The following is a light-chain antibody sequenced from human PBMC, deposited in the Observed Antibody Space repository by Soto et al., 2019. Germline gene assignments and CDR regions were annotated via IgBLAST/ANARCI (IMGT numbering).Light chain of an antibody. CDR1: SSDVGRYDF. Sequence: QSVLAQPASVSGSPGQSITISCTGTSSDVGRYDFVSWFQQHPGKAPKLMIYDVSIRPSGVSDHSSGSKSGNTASLTISGLQAEDEADYYCSSYTTSSTFVFGTGTKVTVL. J-gene: IGLJ1*01. CDR2: DVS. CDR3: SSYTTSSTFV. V-gene: IGLV2-14*01.